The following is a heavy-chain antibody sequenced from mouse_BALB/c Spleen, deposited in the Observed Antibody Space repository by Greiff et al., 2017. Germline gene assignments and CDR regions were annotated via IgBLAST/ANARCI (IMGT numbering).Heavy chain of an antibody. Sequence: VQLQQSGAELMKPGASVKISCKATGYTFSSYWIEWVKQRPGHGLEWIGEILPGSGSTNYNEKFKGKATFTADTSSNTAYMQLSSLTSEDSAVYYCARSMIKGAMDYWGQGTSVTVSS. V-gene: IGHV1-9*01. CDR2: ILPGSGST. CDR3: ARSMIKGAMDY. CDR1: GYTFSSYW. J-gene: IGHJ4*01. D-gene: IGHD2-4*01.